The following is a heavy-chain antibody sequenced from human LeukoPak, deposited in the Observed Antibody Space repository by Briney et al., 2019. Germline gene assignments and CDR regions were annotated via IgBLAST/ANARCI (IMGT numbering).Heavy chain of an antibody. CDR3: ARDQPGSYGDYFDY. CDR2: IYSGGST. J-gene: IGHJ4*02. Sequence: GGSLRLSCAASGFTFSSYSMSWVRQAPGKGLEWVSVIYSGGSTSYADSVKGRFTISRDNSKNTVYLQMNSLRAEDTAVYYCARDQPGSYGDYFDYWGQGTLVTVSS. CDR1: GFTFSSYS. V-gene: IGHV3-53*01. D-gene: IGHD3-10*01.